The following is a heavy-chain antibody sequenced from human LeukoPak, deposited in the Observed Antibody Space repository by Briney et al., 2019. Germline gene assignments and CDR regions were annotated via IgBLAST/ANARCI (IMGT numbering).Heavy chain of an antibody. CDR3: ARLVGAIYYGMDV. V-gene: IGHV1-18*01. CDR2: ISAYNGNT. D-gene: IGHD1-26*01. CDR1: GYTFTSYG. J-gene: IGHJ6*02. Sequence: ASVKVSCKASGYTFTSYGISWVRQAPGQGLEWMGWISAYNGNTNYAQKLQGRVTMTTDTSTSTAYMELRSLRPDDTAVYYCARLVGAIYYGMDVWGQGTTVTVSS.